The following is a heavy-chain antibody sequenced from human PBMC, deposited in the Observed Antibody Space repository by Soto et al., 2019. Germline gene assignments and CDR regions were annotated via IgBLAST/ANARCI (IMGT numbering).Heavy chain of an antibody. J-gene: IGHJ4*02. D-gene: IGHD1-26*01. V-gene: IGHV3-23*01. CDR2: VSIGGST. Sequence: ASLRLSSAASGFTSSSYVMGWVHQGRGKGVEWVAVVSIGGSTHYADSVRGRVTISRDNSKNTLSLQMNSLTAEDTAVYFCARRRGASGEFDYWGQGALVTVSS. CDR3: ARRRGASGEFDY. CDR1: GFTSSSYV.